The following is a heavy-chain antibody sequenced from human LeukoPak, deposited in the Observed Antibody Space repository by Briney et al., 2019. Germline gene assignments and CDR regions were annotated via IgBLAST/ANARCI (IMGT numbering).Heavy chain of an antibody. CDR1: GYTFTDYY. J-gene: IGHJ4*02. CDR3: ARDLHPYIVIVPAAPDY. V-gene: IGHV1-2*02. D-gene: IGHD2-2*01. CDR2: INPNSGGA. Sequence: ASVRVSCKASGYTFTDYYMHWVRQAPGQGLEWMGWINPNSGGANSAQRFQGRVTMTSDTSISTAYMELSRLRSDDTAIYYCARDLHPYIVIVPAAPDYWGQGTLVIVSS.